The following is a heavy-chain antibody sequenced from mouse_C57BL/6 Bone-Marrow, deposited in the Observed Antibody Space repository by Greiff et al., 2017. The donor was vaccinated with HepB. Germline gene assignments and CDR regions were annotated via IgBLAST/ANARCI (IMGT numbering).Heavy chain of an antibody. D-gene: IGHD2-4*01. V-gene: IGHV1-55*01. Sequence: QVQLQQPGAELVKPGASVKMSCKASGYTFTSYWITWVKQRPGQGLEWIGDIYPGSGSTNYNEKFKSKATLTVDTSSSTAYMQRSSLTSEDSAVYYCARCIYYDYLGDYWGQGTSVTVSS. J-gene: IGHJ4*01. CDR2: IYPGSGST. CDR3: ARCIYYDYLGDY. CDR1: GYTFTSYW.